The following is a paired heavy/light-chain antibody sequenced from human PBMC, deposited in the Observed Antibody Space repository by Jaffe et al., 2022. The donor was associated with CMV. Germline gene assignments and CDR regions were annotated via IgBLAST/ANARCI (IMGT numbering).Heavy chain of an antibody. Sequence: EVQLVETGGGLIQPGGSLRLSCAASGFTVSSNYMSWVRQAPGKGLEWVSVIYSGGSTYYADSVKGRFTISRDNSKNTLYLQMNSLRAEDTAVYYCARDKLTIFGDHWYFDLWGRGTLVTVSS. CDR3: ARDKLTIFGDHWYFDL. V-gene: IGHV3-53*02. CDR2: IYSGGST. D-gene: IGHD3-3*01. J-gene: IGHJ2*01. CDR1: GFTVSSNY.
Light chain of an antibody. J-gene: IGKJ4*01. CDR2: DAS. CDR3: QQYDNLRLT. Sequence: DIQMTQSPSSLSASVGDRVTITCQASQDISNYLNWYQQKPGKAPKLLIYDASNLETGVPSRFSGSGSGTDFTFTISSLQPEDIATYYCQQYDNLRLTFGGGTKVEIK. CDR1: QDISNY. V-gene: IGKV1-33*01.